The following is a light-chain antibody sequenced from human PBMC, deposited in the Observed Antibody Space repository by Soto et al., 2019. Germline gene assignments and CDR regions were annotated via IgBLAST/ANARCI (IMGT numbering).Light chain of an antibody. Sequence: EIVMTQSPATLSVSPGERATLSCRASQSVSSKLAWYQQKPGQAPRLLIYGASTRATGIPARFSGSGSGTEFTLTISSLQSEDFAVYYCQHYNNWPVAFGQGTKVDIK. CDR1: QSVSSK. CDR2: GAS. J-gene: IGKJ1*01. CDR3: QHYNNWPVA. V-gene: IGKV3-15*01.